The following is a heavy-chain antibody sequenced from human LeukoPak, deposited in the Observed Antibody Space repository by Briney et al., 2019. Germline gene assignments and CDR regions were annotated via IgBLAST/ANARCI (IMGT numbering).Heavy chain of an antibody. CDR1: GFSFSSYN. J-gene: IGHJ4*02. Sequence: GGSLRLSCAASGFSFSSYNMHWVRQAPGKGLEWVGFTWNHGNDQDYADSVKGRFTISRDNSKNTLYLQMNRLRAEDTAVYYCAKDSGGGDCAFDYWGQGTLVTVSS. CDR3: AKDSGGGDCAFDY. D-gene: IGHD2-21*02. V-gene: IGHV3-30*02. CDR2: TWNHGNDQ.